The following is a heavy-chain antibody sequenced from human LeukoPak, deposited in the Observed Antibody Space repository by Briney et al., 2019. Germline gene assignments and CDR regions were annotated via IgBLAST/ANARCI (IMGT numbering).Heavy chain of an antibody. CDR2: IYYSGST. CDR3: ARVGYSSSSGAFDT. CDR1: GGSISSYY. J-gene: IGHJ3*02. D-gene: IGHD6-6*01. V-gene: IGHV4-59*01. Sequence: PSETLSLTCTVSGGSISSYYWSWIRQPPGKGLEWIGYIYYSGSTNYNPSLKSRVTISVDTSKNQFSLKLSSMTAADTAVYYCARVGYSSSSGAFDTWGQGAMVTVSS.